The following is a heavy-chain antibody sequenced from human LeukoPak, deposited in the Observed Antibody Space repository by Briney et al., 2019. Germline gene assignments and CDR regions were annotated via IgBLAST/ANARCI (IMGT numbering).Heavy chain of an antibody. Sequence: SETLSLTSAASGASISNYYWNWLRQRPGKGLEWVGHISYSGGTKYNASLQSRLTIFIDASKNQFSLKLRSVTAADTAVYYCARDGGYTNWFDPWGQGTLVTVSS. CDR3: ARDGGYTNWFDP. J-gene: IGHJ5*02. V-gene: IGHV4-59*01. CDR1: GASISNYY. D-gene: IGHD5-24*01. CDR2: ISYSGGT.